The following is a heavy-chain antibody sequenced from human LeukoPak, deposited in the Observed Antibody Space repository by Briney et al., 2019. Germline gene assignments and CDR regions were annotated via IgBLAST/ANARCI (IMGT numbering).Heavy chain of an antibody. V-gene: IGHV1-2*02. J-gene: IGHJ4*02. D-gene: IGHD3-10*01. Sequence: ASVKVSCKASGYTFTGYYMHWVRQAPGQGLEWMGWINPNSGGTNYAQKFQGRVTMTRDTSISTAYMELSRLRSDDSAVYYCARDNSMVRGVIITSPFDYWGQGTLVTVSS. CDR3: ARDNSMVRGVIITSPFDY. CDR1: GYTFTGYY. CDR2: INPNSGGT.